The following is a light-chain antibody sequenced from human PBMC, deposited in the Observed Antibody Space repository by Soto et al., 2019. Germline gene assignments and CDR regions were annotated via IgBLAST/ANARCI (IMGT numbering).Light chain of an antibody. CDR2: ATS. V-gene: IGKV1-39*01. J-gene: IGKJ4*01. CDR1: QSISSY. CDR3: QQSYSTPQVT. Sequence: DIQMTQSPSSLSASVGDRVIITCRASQSISSYLNWYQQKPGKAPKLLIYATSSLQSGVPSRFSGSGSGTDFTLTINSLQPEDFATYYCQQSYSTPQVTFGGGTKVDIK.